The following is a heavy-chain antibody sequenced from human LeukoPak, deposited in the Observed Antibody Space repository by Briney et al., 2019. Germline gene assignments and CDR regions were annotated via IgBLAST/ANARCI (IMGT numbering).Heavy chain of an antibody. Sequence: SETLSLTCAVSGGSISSSNWWSWVRPPPGKGLEWIGEIYHSGSTNYNPSLKSRVTISVDKSKNQFSLKLSSVTAADTAVYYCARDSETGDPGDFDYWGQGTPVTVSS. J-gene: IGHJ4*02. CDR1: GGSISSSNW. V-gene: IGHV4-4*02. CDR3: ARDSETGDPGDFDY. CDR2: IYHSGST. D-gene: IGHD2-21*02.